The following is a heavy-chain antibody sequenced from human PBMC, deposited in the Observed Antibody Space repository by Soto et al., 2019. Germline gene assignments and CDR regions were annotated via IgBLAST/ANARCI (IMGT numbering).Heavy chain of an antibody. V-gene: IGHV4-34*01. J-gene: IGHJ4*02. CDR1: GGSFSGYY. CDR2: INHSGST. Sequence: QVQLQQWGAGLLKPSSTLSLACAVSGGSFSGYYWSGIGQAPGRGLEWIGEINHSGSTNYNPSLRSRVTVSVDASKNQCSLKLSSVTAADTAVYYCASGPYSSRWYAAVDYWGQGTLVTVSS. D-gene: IGHD6-13*01. CDR3: ASGPYSSRWYAAVDY.